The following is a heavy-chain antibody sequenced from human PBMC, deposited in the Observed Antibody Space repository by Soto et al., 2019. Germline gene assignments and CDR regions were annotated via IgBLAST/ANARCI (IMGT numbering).Heavy chain of an antibody. Sequence: GGSLRLSCVGTGLNFDDFAMHWVRQAPGKGLEWVSGITWNSRVLACADSVRGRFTISRENAKNSLYLQMNSLRAGDTAVYYCARRYCSGGTCPGIGFDYWGQGTPVTVSS. CDR2: ITWNSRVL. V-gene: IGHV3-9*01. CDR3: ARRYCSGGTCPGIGFDY. CDR1: GLNFDDFA. J-gene: IGHJ4*02. D-gene: IGHD2-15*01.